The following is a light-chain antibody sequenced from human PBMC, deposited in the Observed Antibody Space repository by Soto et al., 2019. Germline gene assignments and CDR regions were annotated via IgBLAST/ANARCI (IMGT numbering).Light chain of an antibody. V-gene: IGKV3-20*01. CDR3: QQYGSSPRT. Sequence: EIVLTQSPATLSLSPGERATLSCRASQSVSNNYLAWYQQKPGQAPRLLIYGASSRATDIPDRFSGSGSGTDFTLTISRLEPEDFAVYYCQQYGSSPRTFGQGTRVEIK. CDR1: QSVSNNY. J-gene: IGKJ1*01. CDR2: GAS.